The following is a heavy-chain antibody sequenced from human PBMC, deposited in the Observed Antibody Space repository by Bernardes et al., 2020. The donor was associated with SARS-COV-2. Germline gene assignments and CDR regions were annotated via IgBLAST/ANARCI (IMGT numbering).Heavy chain of an antibody. CDR3: ARDWLNAFDY. V-gene: IGHV1-2*02. D-gene: IGHD5-12*01. CDR1: GYTFTDYF. Sequence: ASVKVSCKASGYTFTDYFIHWVRQAPGQRLEWMGWINPNTGGTNYVQKFQGRVTMTRDTSITTAYMELSWLGSDDTAVYYCARDWLNAFDYWGPGTLVIVSS. CDR2: INPNTGGT. J-gene: IGHJ4*02.